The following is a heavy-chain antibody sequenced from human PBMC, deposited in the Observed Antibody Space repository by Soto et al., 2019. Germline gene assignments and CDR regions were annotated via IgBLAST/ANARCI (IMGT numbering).Heavy chain of an antibody. J-gene: IGHJ6*02. V-gene: IGHV4-59*01. D-gene: IGHD2-8*01. CDR1: GGSISSYY. CDR3: ARDIMGTDYYYYGVDV. Sequence: SETLSLTCTVSGGSISSYYWSWIRQPPGKGLEWIGYIYYSGSTNYNPSLKSRVTISVDTSKTQFSLKLSSVTAADTAVYYCARDIMGTDYYYYGVDVWGQGTTVTVSS. CDR2: IYYSGST.